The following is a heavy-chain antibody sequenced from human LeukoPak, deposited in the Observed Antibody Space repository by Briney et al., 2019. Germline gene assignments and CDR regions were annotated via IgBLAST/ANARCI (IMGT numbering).Heavy chain of an antibody. CDR3: ARHRDYGGSFFDY. V-gene: IGHV4-4*09. Sequence: SGTLSLTCTVSGGSISRYYWSWIRQPPGKGLEWIGYIYTSGSTNYNPSLKSRVTISVDTSKNQFSLKLSSVTAADTAVYYCARHRDYGGSFFDYWGQGTLVTVSS. J-gene: IGHJ4*02. CDR2: IYTSGST. CDR1: GGSISRYY. D-gene: IGHD4-23*01.